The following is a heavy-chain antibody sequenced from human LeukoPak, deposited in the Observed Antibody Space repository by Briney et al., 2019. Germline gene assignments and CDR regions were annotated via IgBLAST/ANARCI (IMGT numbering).Heavy chain of an antibody. J-gene: IGHJ4*02. Sequence: QAGESLRLSCAAFGFTFKNYAMSWVRQAPRKGLDWVSGIRDSGGSTYYADSVKGRFTISRDNSKNTLYLQMSSLRAEDTAVFYCAKKFLTGRLIDYWGQGTLVTVSS. CDR3: AKKFLTGRLIDY. V-gene: IGHV3-23*01. CDR1: GFTFKNYA. CDR2: IRDSGGST. D-gene: IGHD7-27*01.